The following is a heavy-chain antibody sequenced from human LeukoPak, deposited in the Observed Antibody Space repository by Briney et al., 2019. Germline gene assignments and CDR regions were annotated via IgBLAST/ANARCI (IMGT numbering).Heavy chain of an antibody. J-gene: IGHJ4*02. CDR2: IYHSGST. CDR3: ARDKGSYYFDY. CDR1: GGSISSYY. V-gene: IGHV4-59*01. Sequence: SETLSLTCTVSGGSISSYYWSWIRQPPGKGLEWIGYIYHSGSTNYNPSLKSRVAISVDTSKKQFSLKLSSVTAADTAIYYCARDKGSYYFDYWGQGTLVTVSS.